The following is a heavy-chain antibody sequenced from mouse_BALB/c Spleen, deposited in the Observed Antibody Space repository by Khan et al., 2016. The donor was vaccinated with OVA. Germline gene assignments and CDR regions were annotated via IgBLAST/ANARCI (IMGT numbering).Heavy chain of an antibody. CDR2: ISYSGNT. J-gene: IGHJ2*01. Sequence: EVQLQEPGPGLVKPSQSLSLTCTVTGYSITTDYAWNWIRQFPGKKLEWMGFISYSGNTKYNPSLKSRISITRDTSKNQFFLQLKSVTTEDTARYYCARVYGGDFDYWGQGTTLTVSS. CDR1: GYSITTDYA. V-gene: IGHV3-2*02. D-gene: IGHD1-1*01. CDR3: ARVYGGDFDY.